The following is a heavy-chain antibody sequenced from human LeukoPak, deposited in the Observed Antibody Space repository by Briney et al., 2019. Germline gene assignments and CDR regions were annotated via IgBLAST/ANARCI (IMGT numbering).Heavy chain of an antibody. V-gene: IGHV5-51*01. CDR2: IYPGDSDT. Sequence: GESLKISCKGSGYSFTSYWIGWVRQMPGKGLEWMGIIYPGDSDTRYSPSFQGQVTISADKSISTAYLQWSSLKASDTAMYYCARHGIAAAGTYYYYMDVWGKGTTVTVSS. CDR1: GYSFTSYW. D-gene: IGHD6-13*01. J-gene: IGHJ6*03. CDR3: ARHGIAAAGTYYYYMDV.